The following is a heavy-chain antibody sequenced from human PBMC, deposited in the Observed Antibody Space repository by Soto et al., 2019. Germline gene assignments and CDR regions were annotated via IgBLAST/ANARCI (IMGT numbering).Heavy chain of an antibody. V-gene: IGHV1-69*02. CDR1: GDTFNFYS. D-gene: IGHD3-10*01. CDR3: ATSYGSGYRAFDS. Sequence: QVQLVQSGADVKKPGSSVRVSCKASGDTFNFYSINWVRQAPGLGLQWMGRINPILSMSNYAPRFQGRVTITAEKSTSTAYMEMSSLIYEDTAMYYCATSYGSGYRAFDSWGQGTLVTVSS. J-gene: IGHJ4*02. CDR2: INPILSMS.